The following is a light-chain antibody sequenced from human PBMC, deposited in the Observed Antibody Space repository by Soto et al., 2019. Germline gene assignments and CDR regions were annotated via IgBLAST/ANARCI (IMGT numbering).Light chain of an antibody. CDR1: QSINTY. CDR2: AAS. V-gene: IGKV1-39*01. CDR3: QQSYSSPWT. Sequence: DIQMTQSTSSLSASVGDRVTITCRASQSINTYLNWYQQKPGKAPKFLIYAASSLQSGVPSRFSGSGSGTDFTVTISSLQSEDCATYYCQQSYSSPWTFGQVTKVEI. J-gene: IGKJ1*01.